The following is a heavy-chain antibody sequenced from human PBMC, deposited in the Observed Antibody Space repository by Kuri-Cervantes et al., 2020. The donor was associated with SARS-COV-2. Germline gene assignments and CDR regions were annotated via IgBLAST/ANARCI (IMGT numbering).Heavy chain of an antibody. CDR1: GYTFTSYG. D-gene: IGHD6-19*01. CDR3: ATALAVAGTTNSYYYCYGMDV. J-gene: IGHJ6*02. Sequence: ASVKVSCKAPGYTFTSYGISWVRQAPGKGLEWMGGFDPEDGETIYAQKFQGRVTMTEDTSTDTAYMELSSLRSEDTAVYYCATALAVAGTTNSYYYCYGMDVWGQGTTVTVSS. V-gene: IGHV1-24*01. CDR2: FDPEDGET.